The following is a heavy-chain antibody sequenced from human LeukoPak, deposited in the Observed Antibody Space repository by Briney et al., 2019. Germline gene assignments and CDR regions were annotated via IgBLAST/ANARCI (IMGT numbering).Heavy chain of an antibody. CDR3: ARVPENVRVYGIAVAGRPLLDY. CDR2: ISAYNGNT. CDR1: GYTFTSYG. V-gene: IGHV1-18*01. Sequence: ASVKVSCKASGYTFTSYGISWVRQAPGQGLEWMGWISAYNGNTNYAQKLQGRVTMTTDTSTSTAYMELRSPRSDDTAVYYCARVPENVRVYGIAVAGRPLLDYWGQGTLVTVSS. J-gene: IGHJ4*02. D-gene: IGHD6-19*01.